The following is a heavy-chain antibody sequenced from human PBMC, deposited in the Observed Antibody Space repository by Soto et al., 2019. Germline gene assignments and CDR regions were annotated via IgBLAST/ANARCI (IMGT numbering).Heavy chain of an antibody. Sequence: GASVKVSCKASGGTFSSYAISWVRQAPGQGLEWMGGIIPIFGTANYAQKFQGRVTITADESTSTAYMELSSLRYEDTAVYYSARSDYGDVGYYYYGMDVWGQGTTVIVSS. CDR3: ARSDYGDVGYYYYGMDV. D-gene: IGHD4-17*01. J-gene: IGHJ6*02. V-gene: IGHV1-69*13. CDR1: GGTFSSYA. CDR2: IIPIFGTA.